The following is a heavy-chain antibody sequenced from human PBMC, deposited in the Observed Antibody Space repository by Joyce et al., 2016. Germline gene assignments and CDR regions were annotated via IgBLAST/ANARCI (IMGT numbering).Heavy chain of an antibody. CDR1: GYSFTSHW. D-gene: IGHD3-10*02. J-gene: IGHJ5*02. CDR3: ARHVTDWFDP. CDR2: MDPRDSYT. Sequence: EVQLVQSGAEVKKPGESLRISCKGSGYSFTSHWISWVRQRPGKGLAWMGRMDPRDSYTDYSPSFEGHVTISVDKTISAAYLQWSSLRASDTAIYYCARHVTDWFDPWGQGTLVTVSS. V-gene: IGHV5-10-1*03.